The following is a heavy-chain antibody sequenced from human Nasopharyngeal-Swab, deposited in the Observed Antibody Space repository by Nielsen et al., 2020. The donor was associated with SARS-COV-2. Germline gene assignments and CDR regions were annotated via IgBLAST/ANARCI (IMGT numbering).Heavy chain of an antibody. V-gene: IGHV4-39*01. CDR3: AGRRVVLMVYASNDAFDI. J-gene: IGHJ3*02. CDR2: IYYSGST. Sequence: SETLSLTCTVSGGSISSSSYYWGWIRQPPGKGLEWIGSIYYSGSTYYNPSLKSRVTIYVDTSKNQFSLKLSSVTAADTAVYYCAGRRVVLMVYASNDAFDIWGQGTMVTVSS. CDR1: GGSISSSSYY. D-gene: IGHD2-8*01.